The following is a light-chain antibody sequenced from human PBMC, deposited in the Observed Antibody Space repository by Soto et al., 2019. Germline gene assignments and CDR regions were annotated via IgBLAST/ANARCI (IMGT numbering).Light chain of an antibody. J-gene: IGKJ1*01. CDR3: QQYGSSRT. V-gene: IGKV3-20*01. Sequence: EIVMTQSPATLSVSPGERATLSCRASQSVSSSYLAWYQQKSGQAPRLLFSGASNRATGVPDRFSGSGSGTDFTLSISRLEPEDFAVYYRQQYGSSRTFGQGTKVDIK. CDR2: GAS. CDR1: QSVSSSY.